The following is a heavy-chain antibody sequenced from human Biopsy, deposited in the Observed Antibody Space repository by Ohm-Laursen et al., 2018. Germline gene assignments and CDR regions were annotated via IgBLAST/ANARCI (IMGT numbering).Heavy chain of an antibody. Sequence: SETLSFTCTVSGGSIGGGEYYWNWIRKHPGKGLEWIGLISYSGTTFYNPSLESLLTISIDTSKNHFSLNLRSVTAADTAVYCCARGVPHYDGSGFPLAGYWYFDLWGRGTLVTVSS. CDR1: GGSIGGGEYY. CDR2: ISYSGTT. CDR3: ARGVPHYDGSGFPLAGYWYFDL. J-gene: IGHJ2*01. V-gene: IGHV4-31*01. D-gene: IGHD3-22*01.